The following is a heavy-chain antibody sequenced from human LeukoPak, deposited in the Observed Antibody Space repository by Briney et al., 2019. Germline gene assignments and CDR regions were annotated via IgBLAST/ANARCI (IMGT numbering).Heavy chain of an antibody. Sequence: PGGSLRLSCAAFGFTFSSYSMNWVRQAPGKGLEWVAFIRYDGSNKYYADSVKGRFTISRDNSKNTLYLQMNSLRAEDTAVYYCAKDSHYYGSGSYPYFDYWGQGTLVTVSS. CDR3: AKDSHYYGSGSYPYFDY. CDR2: IRYDGSNK. D-gene: IGHD3-10*01. J-gene: IGHJ4*02. CDR1: GFTFSSYS. V-gene: IGHV3-30*02.